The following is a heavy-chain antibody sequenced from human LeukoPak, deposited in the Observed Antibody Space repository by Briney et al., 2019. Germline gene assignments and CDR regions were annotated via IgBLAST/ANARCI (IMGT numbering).Heavy chain of an antibody. CDR3: AKRPTGDPNFEY. CDR2: IYSSWST. J-gene: IGHJ4*02. CDR1: VGSLSNYF. V-gene: IGHV4-59*08. D-gene: IGHD7-27*01. Sequence: SESLSLTRRVSVGSLSNYFWTWIGPPPGKGLGWIGYIYSSWSTYYNPSLHTRVTISVDTAKNRFPRKLSTVTAADTAVYYCAKRPTGDPNFEYVGQGTLVTVFS.